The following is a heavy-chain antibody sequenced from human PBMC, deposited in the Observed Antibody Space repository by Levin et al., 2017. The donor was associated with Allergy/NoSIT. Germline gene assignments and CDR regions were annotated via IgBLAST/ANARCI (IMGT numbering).Heavy chain of an antibody. J-gene: IGHJ4*02. V-gene: IGHV3-23*01. CDR2: ISDSGGST. CDR1: GFTFSSYA. Sequence: GGSLRLSCAASGFTFSSYAMSWVRQAPGKGLEWVSHISDSGGSTYYADSVKGRFTISRDNSKNTLYLQMSSLRDEDTALYYCAKVPPSYDFSSGYFFDYWGQGTLVTVSS. CDR3: AKVPPSYDFSSGYFFDY. D-gene: IGHD3-3*01.